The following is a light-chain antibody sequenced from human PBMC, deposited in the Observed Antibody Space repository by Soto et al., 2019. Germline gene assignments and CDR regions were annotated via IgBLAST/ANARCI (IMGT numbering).Light chain of an antibody. CDR2: DAS. V-gene: IGKV3-11*01. J-gene: IGKJ5*01. Sequence: EILLTQSPAPLSLSPGERATLSCRASQSVSSYLAWYQQKPGQAPRLLIYDASNRATGIPARFSGSGSGTDFTLTISRLEPEDFALYYCQHYGRSPITFGQGTRLEIK. CDR3: QHYGRSPIT. CDR1: QSVSSY.